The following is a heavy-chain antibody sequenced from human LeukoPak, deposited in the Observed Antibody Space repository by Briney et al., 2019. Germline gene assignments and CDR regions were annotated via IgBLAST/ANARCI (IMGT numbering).Heavy chain of an antibody. CDR1: GYTFATYY. D-gene: IGHD3-10*01. V-gene: IGHV1-46*03. CDR3: ARHASGSGSPLDY. J-gene: IGHJ4*02. CDR2: INPNSGAP. Sequence: ASVKVSCKASGYTFATYYIHWVRQAPGQGLEWMGIINPNSGAPRFAQKSQGRLTMARDTSTSTVHMELSSLRSEDMAVYYCARHASGSGSPLDYWGQGTLVTVSS.